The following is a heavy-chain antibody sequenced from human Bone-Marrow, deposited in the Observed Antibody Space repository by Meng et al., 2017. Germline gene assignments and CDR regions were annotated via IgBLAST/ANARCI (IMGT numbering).Heavy chain of an antibody. J-gene: IGHJ2*01. V-gene: IGHV4-39*07. D-gene: IGHD3-22*01. CDR2: IYYTGST. CDR3: ARIPFDTSGYHEECYFDL. Sequence: LRLSCTVSGGSIISHTHYWGWIRQPPGKGLEWIGNIYYTGSTYYSPSLTSRVTVSVGTSKDQFSLKLTSVTAADTAVYYCARIPFDTSGYHEECYFDLWGRGALVTVSS. CDR1: GGSIISHTHY.